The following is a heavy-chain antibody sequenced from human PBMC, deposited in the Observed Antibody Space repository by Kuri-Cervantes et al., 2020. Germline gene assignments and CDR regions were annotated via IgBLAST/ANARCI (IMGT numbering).Heavy chain of an antibody. V-gene: IGHV2-26*01. CDR3: ARRTTVTSNWYLDL. J-gene: IGHJ2*01. D-gene: IGHD4-17*01. Sequence: SGPTLVKPTETLTLTCTVSGFSLRNARMGVSWIRQPPGKALEWLAHIFSNDEKSYSTSLKSRLTISKDTSKSQVVLTMTNMDPVDTATYYCARRTTVTSNWYLDLWGRGTLVTVSS. CDR2: IFSNDEK. CDR1: GFSLRNARMG.